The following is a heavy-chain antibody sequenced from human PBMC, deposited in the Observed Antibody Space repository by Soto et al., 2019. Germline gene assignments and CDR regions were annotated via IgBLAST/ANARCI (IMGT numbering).Heavy chain of an antibody. D-gene: IGHD3-10*01. V-gene: IGHV5-51*01. CDR1: GYTFRTYW. CDR2: IYPGDSDT. Sequence: GESLKISCKGSGYTFRTYWIAWVRQMPGKGLEWMGIIYPGDSDTKYSPAFQGQVTISADKSINTAYLQWTSPEASDTAMYYCARKFAPEFFGCWGQGTLVSVSS. J-gene: IGHJ4*03. CDR3: ARKFAPEFFGC.